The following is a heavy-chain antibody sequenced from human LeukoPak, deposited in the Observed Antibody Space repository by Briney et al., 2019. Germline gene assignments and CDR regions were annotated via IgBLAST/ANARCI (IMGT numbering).Heavy chain of an antibody. V-gene: IGHV3-48*03. CDR2: LSSSGDSI. J-gene: IGHJ4*02. CDR3: ARGEYYFDY. Sequence: GGSLRLSCAASGFTFSSYEMNWVRQAPGKGLEWISYLSSSGDSIYYADSVKGRFTISRDNAKNSLYLQMNSLRAEDTAVYYCARGEYYFDYWGQGTLVTVSS. CDR1: GFTFSSYE.